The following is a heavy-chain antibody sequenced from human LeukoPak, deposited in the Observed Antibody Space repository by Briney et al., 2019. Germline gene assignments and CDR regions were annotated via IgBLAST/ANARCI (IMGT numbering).Heavy chain of an antibody. CDR3: ARGPDSSGYYYLGFDI. Sequence: SETLSLTCAVYGGSLSGYYWSWIRQPPGKGLEWIGEINHSGSTNYNPSLKSRVTISVDTSKNQFSLKLSSVTAADTAVYYCARGPDSSGYYYLGFDIWGQGTMVTVSS. CDR2: INHSGST. V-gene: IGHV4-34*01. J-gene: IGHJ3*02. CDR1: GGSLSGYY. D-gene: IGHD3-22*01.